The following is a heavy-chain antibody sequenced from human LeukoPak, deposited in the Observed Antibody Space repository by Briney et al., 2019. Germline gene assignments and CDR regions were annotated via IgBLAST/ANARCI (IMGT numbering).Heavy chain of an antibody. CDR2: IYHSGSP. Sequence: SETLSLTCAVSGYSISSASYWGWIRPPPGKGLEWIGNIYHSGSPYYNPSLKSRVTISVDTSKNQFSLKLSSVTAADTAVYYCARPISSQGYFGVVIDWGQGTLVTVSS. D-gene: IGHD3-3*01. J-gene: IGHJ4*02. CDR1: GYSISSASY. CDR3: ARPISSQGYFGVVID. V-gene: IGHV4-38-2*01.